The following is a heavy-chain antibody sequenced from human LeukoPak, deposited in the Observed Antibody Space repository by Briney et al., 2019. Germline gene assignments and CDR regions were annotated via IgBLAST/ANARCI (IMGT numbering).Heavy chain of an antibody. CDR3: ASLKWYMDV. CDR2: ISASGGTT. CDR1: GFTFSDYA. D-gene: IGHD2-15*01. Sequence: PGGSLRLSCAASGFTFSDYALTWVRQAPGKGLEWLSTISASGGTTSFADSVKGRFTISRDNSKNTLDLQMNSLRAEDTAVYYCASLKWYMDVWGKGTTVTVSS. J-gene: IGHJ6*03. V-gene: IGHV3-23*01.